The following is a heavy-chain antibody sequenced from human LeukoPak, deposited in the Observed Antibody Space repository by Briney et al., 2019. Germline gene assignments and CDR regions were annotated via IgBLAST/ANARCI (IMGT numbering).Heavy chain of an antibody. J-gene: IGHJ6*03. CDR1: GGSISSGSYY. CDR3: AAMGSSSWYYDYYYYMDV. D-gene: IGHD6-13*01. CDR2: VYYSGST. V-gene: IGHV4-61*01. Sequence: SETLSLTCTVSGGSISSGSYYWSWIRQPPGKGLEWIGYVYYSGSTNYNPSLKSRVTISVDTSKNQFSLKLSSVTAADTAVYYCAAMGSSSWYYDYYYYMDVWGKGTTVTVSS.